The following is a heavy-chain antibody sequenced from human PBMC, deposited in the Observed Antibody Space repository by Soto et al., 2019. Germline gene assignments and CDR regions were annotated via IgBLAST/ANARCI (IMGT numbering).Heavy chain of an antibody. CDR3: AIHSGSGYYDSSGYWGWFDP. J-gene: IGHJ5*02. V-gene: IGHV4-59*08. CDR2: IYYSGST. CDR1: GGSISSYY. D-gene: IGHD3-22*01. Sequence: SETLSLTCTVSGGSISSYYWSWIRQPPGKGLEWIGYIYYSGSTNYNPSLKSRVTISVDTSKNQFSLKLSSVTAADTAVYYCAIHSGSGYYDSSGYWGWFDPWGQGTLVTVSS.